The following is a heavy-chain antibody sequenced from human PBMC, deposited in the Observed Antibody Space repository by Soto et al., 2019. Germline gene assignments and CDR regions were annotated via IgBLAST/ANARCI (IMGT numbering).Heavy chain of an antibody. CDR1: GGTFSSYT. Sequence: QVQLVQSGAEVKKPGSSVKVSCKASGGTFSSYTISWVRQAPGQGLEWMGRIIPILGIANYAQKFQGRVTITADKSTSTAYMERSSLRSEDMAVYYCARGYYDRSGYYTKHYYYGMAVWGQGTTVTVSS. V-gene: IGHV1-69*02. D-gene: IGHD3-22*01. CDR3: ARGYYDRSGYYTKHYYYGMAV. CDR2: IIPILGIA. J-gene: IGHJ6*02.